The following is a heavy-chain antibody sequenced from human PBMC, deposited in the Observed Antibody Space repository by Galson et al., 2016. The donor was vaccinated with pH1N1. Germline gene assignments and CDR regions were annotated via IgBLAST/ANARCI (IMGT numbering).Heavy chain of an antibody. Sequence: SCKASGYTFTGNAMNWVRQAPGQGLEWMGWINTNTGNPTYAQGFTGRFVFSLDTSVSMAYLQISSLKAEDTAVYYCARSYCSSTSCYGGSYYYYGMDVWGQGTTVTVSS. D-gene: IGHD2-2*01. J-gene: IGHJ6*02. CDR1: GYTFTGNA. V-gene: IGHV7-4-1*04. CDR3: ARSYCSSTSCYGGSYYYYGMDV. CDR2: INTNTGNP.